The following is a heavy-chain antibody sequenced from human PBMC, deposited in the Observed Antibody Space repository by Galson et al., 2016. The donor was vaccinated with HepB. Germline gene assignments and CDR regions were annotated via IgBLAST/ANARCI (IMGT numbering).Heavy chain of an antibody. CDR3: ASRGSYAAYYFDY. CDR1: GGTFSSYP. V-gene: IGHV1-69*06. CDR2: IIPIFGTA. Sequence: SVKVSCKASGGTFSSYPFSWVRQAPGQGLEWMGGIIPIFGTAKYAQKFQGRVTITADKSTSTAYMELSRVRSEDTAVYYCASRGSYAAYYFDYWGRGTLVTVSS. D-gene: IGHD1-26*01. J-gene: IGHJ4*02.